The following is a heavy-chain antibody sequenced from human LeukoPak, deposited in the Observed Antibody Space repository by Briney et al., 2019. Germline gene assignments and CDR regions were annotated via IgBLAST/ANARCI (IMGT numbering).Heavy chain of an antibody. CDR1: GFTFDDYA. Sequence: GRSLRLSRAASGFTFDDYAMHWVRQAPGKGLEWVSGISWNSGSIGYADSVKGRFTISRDNAKNSLYLQMNSLRAEDTALYYCAKDATDPYSSGWYAWFDPWGQGTLVTVSS. CDR3: AKDATDPYSSGWYAWFDP. V-gene: IGHV3-9*01. J-gene: IGHJ5*02. CDR2: ISWNSGSI. D-gene: IGHD6-19*01.